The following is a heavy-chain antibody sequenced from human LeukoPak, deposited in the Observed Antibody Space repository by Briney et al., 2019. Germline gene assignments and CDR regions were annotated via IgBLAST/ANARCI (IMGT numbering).Heavy chain of an antibody. V-gene: IGHV3-9*01. J-gene: IGHJ6*02. CDR1: GFTFDDYA. D-gene: IGHD4-17*01. CDR3: ARVPDEKLPHYGEISYYYYGMDV. Sequence: PGRSLRLSCAASGFTFDDYAMHWVRQAPGKGLEWVSGISWNSGSIGYADSVKGRFTISRDNAKNSLYLQMNSLRAEDTALYHCARVPDEKLPHYGEISYYYYGMDVWGQGTTVTVSS. CDR2: ISWNSGSI.